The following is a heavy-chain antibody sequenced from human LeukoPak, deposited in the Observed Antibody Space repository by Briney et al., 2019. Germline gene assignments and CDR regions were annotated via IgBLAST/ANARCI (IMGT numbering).Heavy chain of an antibody. Sequence: SETLSLTCTVSGVSISSYYWSWVRQPPGKGLEWVGYIYYSGSTNYNPSLKSRVTMSVDTSKNQFSLKVSSVTAADTAVYYCARDRYYYDSSGYYYFDYWGQGTLVTVSS. V-gene: IGHV4-59*12. CDR2: IYYSGST. D-gene: IGHD3-22*01. CDR3: ARDRYYYDSSGYYYFDY. CDR1: GVSISSYY. J-gene: IGHJ4*02.